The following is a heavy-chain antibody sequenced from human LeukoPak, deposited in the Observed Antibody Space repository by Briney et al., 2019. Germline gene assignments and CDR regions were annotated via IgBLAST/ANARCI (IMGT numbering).Heavy chain of an antibody. CDR3: ARANKLKPYSSGFDY. Sequence: SETLSLTCTVSGGSVSSGSYYWSWIRQPPGKGLEWIGYIYYSGSTNYNPSLKSRVTISVDTSKNQFSLKLSSVTAADTAVNYCARANKLKPYSSGFDYWGQGTLVTVSS. CDR2: IYYSGST. CDR1: GGSVSSGSYY. J-gene: IGHJ4*02. D-gene: IGHD6-19*01. V-gene: IGHV4-61*01.